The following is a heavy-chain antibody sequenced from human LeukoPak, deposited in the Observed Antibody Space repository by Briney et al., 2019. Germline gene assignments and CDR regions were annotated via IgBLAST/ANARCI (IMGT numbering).Heavy chain of an antibody. CDR2: IYYSGST. J-gene: IGHJ4*02. CDR3: ASSRDLYNPVDY. Sequence: SETLSLTCTVSGGSISSSSYYWDWIRQPPGKGLEWIGSIYYSGSTYYNPSLKSRVTISVDTSENQFSLKLSSVTAADTAVYYCASSRDLYNPVDYWGQGALVTVSS. V-gene: IGHV4-39*01. CDR1: GGSISSSSYY. D-gene: IGHD5-24*01.